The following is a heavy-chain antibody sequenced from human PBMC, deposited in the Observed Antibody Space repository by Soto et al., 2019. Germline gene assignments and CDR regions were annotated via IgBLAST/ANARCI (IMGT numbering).Heavy chain of an antibody. Sequence: GESLKISCKGSGYSFTSYWISWVRQMPGKGLEWMGRIDPSDSYTNYSPSFQGHVTISADKSISTAYLQWSSLKASDTAMYYCASRTGYDIVTGYSNYYYYGMDVWGQGTTVTVSS. CDR1: GYSFTSYW. CDR3: ASRTGYDIVTGYSNYYYYGMDV. V-gene: IGHV5-10-1*01. D-gene: IGHD3-9*01. J-gene: IGHJ6*02. CDR2: IDPSDSYT.